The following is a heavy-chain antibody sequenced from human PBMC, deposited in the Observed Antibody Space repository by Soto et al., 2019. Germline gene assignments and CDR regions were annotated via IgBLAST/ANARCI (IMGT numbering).Heavy chain of an antibody. Sequence: QIQLVQFGGEVARPGASVTVSCEASGYIFTTYGLSWGRQTPAHGLEWMGWSSADSGYTQYAQFFQGRVTMTRDTSRNTGYMTLRDLTSDDTGIYYCVRDRPPGSLYGMDAWGQGTAVTVSS. CDR1: GYIFTTYG. J-gene: IGHJ6*02. CDR3: VRDRPPGSLYGMDA. V-gene: IGHV1-18*01. CDR2: SSADSGYT.